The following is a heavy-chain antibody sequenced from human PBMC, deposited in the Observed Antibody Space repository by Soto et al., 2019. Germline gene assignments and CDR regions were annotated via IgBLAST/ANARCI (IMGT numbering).Heavy chain of an antibody. CDR2: MNPNSGNT. Sequence: ASVKVSCKASGYTFTSYDINWVRQATGQGLEWMGWMNPNSGNTGYAQKFQGRVTMTRNTSISTAYMELSSLRSEDTAVYYCVRVYYDILTGYYYFDYWGQGTLVTVSS. D-gene: IGHD3-9*01. CDR1: GYTFTSYD. CDR3: VRVYYDILTGYYYFDY. J-gene: IGHJ4*02. V-gene: IGHV1-8*01.